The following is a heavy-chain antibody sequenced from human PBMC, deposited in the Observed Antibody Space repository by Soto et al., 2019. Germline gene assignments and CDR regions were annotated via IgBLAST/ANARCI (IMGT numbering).Heavy chain of an antibody. J-gene: IGHJ4*02. V-gene: IGHV3-48*01. D-gene: IGHD5-18*01. CDR1: GFTFSSYS. Sequence: GGSLRLSCAASGFTFSSYSMNWVRQAPGKGLEWVSYISSSSSTIYYADSVKGRFTISRDNAKNSLYLQMNSLRAEDTAVYYCARDSGYSYGPLDYWGQGPLVTVSS. CDR2: ISSSSSTI. CDR3: ARDSGYSYGPLDY.